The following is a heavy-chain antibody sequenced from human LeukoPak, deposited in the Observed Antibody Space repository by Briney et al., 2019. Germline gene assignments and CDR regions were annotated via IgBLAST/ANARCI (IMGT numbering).Heavy chain of an antibody. CDR3: ARSEGGYYDSSGYYPYWYFDL. CDR2: IYHSGST. J-gene: IGHJ2*01. Sequence: SETLSLTCAVSGGSISSGGYSSSWIRQPPGKGLEWIGYIYHSGSTYYNPSLKSRVTISVDRSKNQFSLKLSSVTAADTAVYYCARSEGGYYDSSGYYPYWYFDLWGRGTLVTVSS. V-gene: IGHV4-30-2*01. D-gene: IGHD3-22*01. CDR1: GGSISSGGYS.